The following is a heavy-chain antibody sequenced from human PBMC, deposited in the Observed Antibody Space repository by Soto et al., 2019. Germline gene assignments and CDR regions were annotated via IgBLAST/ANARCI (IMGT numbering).Heavy chain of an antibody. J-gene: IGHJ6*03. Sequence: SETLSLTCTVSGGSISSGGYYWSWIRQHPGKGLEWIGYIYYSGSTYYNPSLKSRVTISVVTSKNQFSLKLSSVTAADTAVYYCARAYCSGGSCYLYYYYYMDVWGKGTTVTVSS. D-gene: IGHD2-15*01. V-gene: IGHV4-31*03. CDR2: IYYSGST. CDR3: ARAYCSGGSCYLYYYYYMDV. CDR1: GGSISSGGYY.